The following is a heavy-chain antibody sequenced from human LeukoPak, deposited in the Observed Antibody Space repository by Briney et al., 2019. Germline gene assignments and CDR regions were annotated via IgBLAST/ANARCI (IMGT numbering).Heavy chain of an antibody. J-gene: IGHJ4*02. V-gene: IGHV3-48*02. CDR2: ISPGSSTI. Sequence: GGSLRLSCAASGFTFSNYNMNWVRQAPGKGLEWVSYISPGSSTIYYADSVKGRFTISRDNAKNSLYLQMNSLRDEDTAVYYCARSKQLDYWGQGTLVTVSS. D-gene: IGHD6-13*01. CDR1: GFTFSNYN. CDR3: ARSKQLDY.